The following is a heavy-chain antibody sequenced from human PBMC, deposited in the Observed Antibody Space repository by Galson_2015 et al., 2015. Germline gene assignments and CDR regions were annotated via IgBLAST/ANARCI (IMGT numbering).Heavy chain of an antibody. Sequence: SLRLSCAASGLTFSIYGMTWVRQPPGKGLEWVSSVGTDDTYYADSVKGRFTISRDNYESMLYLQMSSLRDEDTAMYYCVKDRVAGNGLWDAFEIWGQGTMVTVSS. CDR2: VGTDDT. V-gene: IGHV3-23*01. D-gene: IGHD3/OR15-3a*01. CDR1: GLTFSIYG. CDR3: VKDRVAGNGLWDAFEI. J-gene: IGHJ3*02.